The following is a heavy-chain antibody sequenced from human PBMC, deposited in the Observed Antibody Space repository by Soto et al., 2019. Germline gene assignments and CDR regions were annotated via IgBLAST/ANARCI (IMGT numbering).Heavy chain of an antibody. D-gene: IGHD6-13*01. CDR2: ISSSSSTI. V-gene: IGHV3-48*01. J-gene: IGHJ4*02. Sequence: GGSLRLSCAASGFTFSSYSMNWVRQAPGKGLEWVSYISSSSSTIYYADSVKGRFTISRDNAKNSLYLQMNSLRAEDTAVYYCARAGRIAAAGTQRWWYWGQGTLVTVSS. CDR1: GFTFSSYS. CDR3: ARAGRIAAAGTQRWWY.